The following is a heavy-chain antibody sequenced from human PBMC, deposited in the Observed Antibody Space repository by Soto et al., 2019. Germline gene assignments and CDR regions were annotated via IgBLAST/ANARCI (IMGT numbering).Heavy chain of an antibody. CDR3: ARDHAYSSGWYSAWYFDL. Sequence: QVQLVESGGGVVQPGRSLRLSCAASGFTFSSYAMHWVRQAPGKGLEWVAVISYDGSNKYYADSVKGRFTISRDNSKNTLYLQMNGLRAEDTAVYYCARDHAYSSGWYSAWYFDLWGRGTLVTVSS. V-gene: IGHV3-30-3*01. J-gene: IGHJ2*01. CDR1: GFTFSSYA. D-gene: IGHD6-19*01. CDR2: ISYDGSNK.